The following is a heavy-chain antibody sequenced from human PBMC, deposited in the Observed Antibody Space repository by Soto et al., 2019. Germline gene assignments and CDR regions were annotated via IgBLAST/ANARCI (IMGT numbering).Heavy chain of an antibody. D-gene: IGHD3-22*01. J-gene: IGHJ4*02. CDR1: GGSISSSNYF. CDR2: IYYSGST. V-gene: IGHV4-61*05. Sequence: PSETLSLTCTVSGGSISSSNYFWGWIRQPPGKGLEWIGYIYYSGSTNYNPSLKSRVTISVDTSKNQFSLKLSSVTAADTAVYYCARVGNEYYYDSSGYYYYFDYWGQGTLVTVSS. CDR3: ARVGNEYYYDSSGYYYYFDY.